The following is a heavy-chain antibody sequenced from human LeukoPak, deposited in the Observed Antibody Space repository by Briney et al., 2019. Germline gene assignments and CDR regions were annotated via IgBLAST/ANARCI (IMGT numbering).Heavy chain of an antibody. V-gene: IGHV3-66*01. Sequence: GGSLRLSCAASGFTVSTNYMIWVRQAPGKGLECVSVTYTGGYTNYADSVKGRFTISRDNSKNTLYPQMSSLRAEDTAVYYCARGRVIYDSSGYSYYFDYWGQGTLVTVSS. J-gene: IGHJ4*02. CDR2: TYTGGYT. CDR3: ARGRVIYDSSGYSYYFDY. D-gene: IGHD3-22*01. CDR1: GFTVSTNY.